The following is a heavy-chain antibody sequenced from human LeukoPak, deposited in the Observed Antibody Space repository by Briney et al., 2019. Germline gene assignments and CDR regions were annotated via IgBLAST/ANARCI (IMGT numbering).Heavy chain of an antibody. V-gene: IGHV3-33*01. Sequence: GGSLRLSCAASGFTFSTYGMHWVRQAPGKGLEWVANIWYDGSTKYYADSVKGRFTISRDNSKNTLYLQMNSLRAEDTAVYYCARKKDTFDFYDSSGLDYWAREPWSPSPQ. CDR1: GFTFSTYG. D-gene: IGHD3-22*01. CDR3: ARKKDTFDFYDSSGLDY. J-gene: IGHJ4*02. CDR2: IWYDGSTK.